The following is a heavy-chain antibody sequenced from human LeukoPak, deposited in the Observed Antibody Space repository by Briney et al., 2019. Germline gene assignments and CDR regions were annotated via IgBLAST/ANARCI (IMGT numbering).Heavy chain of an antibody. D-gene: IGHD2-15*01. CDR3: ARRYCSGGSCQANFDY. CDR2: ISSSGSTI. CDR1: GFTFSSYE. J-gene: IGHJ4*02. Sequence: PGGSLRLSCAASGFTFSSYEMNWVRQAPGKGLEWVSYISSSGSTIYYADPVKGRFTISRDNAKNSLYLQMNSLRAEDTAVYYCARRYCSGGSCQANFDYWGQGTLVTVSS. V-gene: IGHV3-48*03.